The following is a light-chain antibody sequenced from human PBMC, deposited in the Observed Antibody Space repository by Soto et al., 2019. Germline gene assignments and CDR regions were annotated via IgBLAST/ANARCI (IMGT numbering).Light chain of an antibody. J-gene: IGKJ1*01. V-gene: IGKV1-17*01. CDR2: AVS. CDR3: LQHETYPRT. CDR1: QGISHD. Sequence: DIQMTQSPSSLSASVGDRVTITCRASQGISHDFGWYQQKPGKAPKRLIYAVSTLQSGVPSRFSGSGSGTEFTLTISSLQPADLATYYCLQHETYPRTFGQGTKVEIK.